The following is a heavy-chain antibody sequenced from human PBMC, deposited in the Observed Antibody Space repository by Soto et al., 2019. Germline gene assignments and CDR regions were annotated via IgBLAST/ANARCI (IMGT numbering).Heavy chain of an antibody. CDR1: GFPFNAYN. Sequence: PGGSLRLSCTGSGFPFNAYNINWVRQAPGKGLEWVSSITVGSSHIYQPNSMKGRFTISRDDAKNSVYLQIDSLRDEDTALYYCSRSPEVGVRGAYWGQGTLVTVSS. D-gene: IGHD3-16*01. CDR3: SRSPEVGVRGAY. V-gene: IGHV3-21*03. J-gene: IGHJ4*02. CDR2: ITVGSSHI.